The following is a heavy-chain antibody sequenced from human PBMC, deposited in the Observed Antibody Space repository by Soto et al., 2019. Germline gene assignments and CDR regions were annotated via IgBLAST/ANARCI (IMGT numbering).Heavy chain of an antibody. CDR1: RYTFISYA. CDR2: IIPIFGTA. J-gene: IGHJ6*02. D-gene: IGHD2-2*01. CDR3: AVPRCSSTSCPRSYYYYGMDV. Sequence: ASVKVSCKASRYTFISYAISWVRQAPGRGLEWMGGIIPIFGTANYAQKFQGRVTITADKSTSTAYMELSSLRSEDTAVYYCAVPRCSSTSCPRSYYYYGMDVWGQGTTVTVSS. V-gene: IGHV1-69*06.